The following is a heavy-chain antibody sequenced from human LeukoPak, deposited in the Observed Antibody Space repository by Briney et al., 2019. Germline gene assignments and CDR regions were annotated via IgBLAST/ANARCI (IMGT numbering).Heavy chain of an antibody. V-gene: IGHV1-2*02. CDR2: INPNSGGT. CDR1: GYTFTGYY. Sequence: ASVKVSCKASGYTFTGYYMHWVRQAPGQGLEWMGWINPNSGGTNYAQKFQGRVTMTRDTSISTAYMELSGLRSDDTAVYYCARYRPGAAAGKGWFDPWGQGTLVTVSS. CDR3: ARYRPGAAAGKGWFDP. D-gene: IGHD6-13*01. J-gene: IGHJ5*02.